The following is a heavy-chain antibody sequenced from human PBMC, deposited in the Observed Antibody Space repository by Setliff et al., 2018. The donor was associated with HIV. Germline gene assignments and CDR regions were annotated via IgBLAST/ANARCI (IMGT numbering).Heavy chain of an antibody. CDR1: GYTFTSYY. V-gene: IGHV7-4-1*02. CDR2: INTNTGNP. D-gene: IGHD5-12*01. CDR3: ASYSGYDSWYFDL. Sequence: ASVKVSCKASGYTFTSYYVHWVRQAPGQGLEWMGWINTNTGNPTYAQGFTGRFVFSLDTSVSTAYLQISSLKAEDTAVYYCASYSGYDSWYFDLWGRGTLVTVSS. J-gene: IGHJ2*01.